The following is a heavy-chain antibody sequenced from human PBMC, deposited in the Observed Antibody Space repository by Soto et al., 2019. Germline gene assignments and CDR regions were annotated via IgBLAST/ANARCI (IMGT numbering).Heavy chain of an antibody. V-gene: IGHV4-34*01. CDR3: AREQGIIGDYYGMDV. J-gene: IGHJ6*02. CDR1: GGSFSGYY. CDR2: INHSGST. Sequence: SETLSLTCAVYGGSFSGYYWSWIRQPPGKGLEWIGEINHSGSTNYNPSLKSRVTISVDTSKNQFSLKLSSVTAADTAVYYCAREQGIIGDYYGMDVWGQGTRVTVSS. D-gene: IGHD3-10*01.